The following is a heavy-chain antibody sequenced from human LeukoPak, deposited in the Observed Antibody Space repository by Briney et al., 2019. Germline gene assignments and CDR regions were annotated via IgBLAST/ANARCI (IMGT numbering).Heavy chain of an antibody. Sequence: PGGSLRLSCAASGFTFSSYVMSWVRQAPGKGLEWVSAITGSGGTTYYADSVKGRFTISRDNSKNTLYLQMNSLRAEDTAVYYCARDRNGMDVWGQGTTVTVSS. CDR2: ITGSGGTT. CDR1: GFTFSSYV. J-gene: IGHJ6*02. V-gene: IGHV3-23*01. CDR3: ARDRNGMDV.